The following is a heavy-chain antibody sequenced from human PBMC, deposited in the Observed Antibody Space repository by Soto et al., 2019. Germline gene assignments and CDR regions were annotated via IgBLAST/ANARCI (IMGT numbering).Heavy chain of an antibody. CDR3: ARVVAGLDY. Sequence: GASVKVSCKASGFTLTIYAMHWVRQAPGQRLEWMGWINAGNGNTKYSQKFQGRVTITRDTSANTAYMELSSLRSEDTAVYYCARVVAGLDYWGQGTLVTVSS. J-gene: IGHJ4*02. CDR2: INAGNGNT. D-gene: IGHD6-19*01. CDR1: GFTLTIYA. V-gene: IGHV1-3*01.